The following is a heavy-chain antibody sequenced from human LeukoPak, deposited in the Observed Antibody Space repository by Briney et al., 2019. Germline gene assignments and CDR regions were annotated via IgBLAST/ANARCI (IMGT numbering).Heavy chain of an antibody. D-gene: IGHD6-13*01. CDR2: IYHSGST. CDR1: GGSISSSNW. V-gene: IGHV4-4*02. Sequence: SETLSLTCAVSGGSISSSNWWSWVRQPPGKGLEWIGEIYHSGSTNYNPSLKSRVTISVDKSKNQFSLKLSSVTAADTAVYYCARFRAAAGTGNWFDPWGQGTLVTVSS. CDR3: ARFRAAAGTGNWFDP. J-gene: IGHJ5*02.